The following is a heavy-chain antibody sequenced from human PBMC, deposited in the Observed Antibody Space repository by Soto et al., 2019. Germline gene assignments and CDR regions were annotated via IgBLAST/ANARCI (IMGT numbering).Heavy chain of an antibody. CDR2: IYTSVST. J-gene: IGHJ6*02. V-gene: IGHV4-4*07. CDR1: GGSISSYY. Sequence: SETLSLTCTVSGGSISSYYWSWIRQPAGKGLEWIGRIYTSVSTNYNPSLKSRVTMSVDTSKNQFSLKLSSVTAADTAVYYCARDGILGYCSSTSCYRYYGMDVWGQGTTGTVSS. D-gene: IGHD2-2*01. CDR3: ARDGILGYCSSTSCYRYYGMDV.